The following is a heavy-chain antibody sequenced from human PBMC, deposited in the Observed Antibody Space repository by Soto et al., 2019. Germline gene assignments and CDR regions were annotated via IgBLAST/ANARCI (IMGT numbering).Heavy chain of an antibody. V-gene: IGHV1-69*13. Sequence: SVKVSCKASGGTFSSYAISWVRQAPGQGLEWMGGIIPIFGTANYAQKFQGRVTITADESTSTAYMELSSLRSEDTAVYYCARDYYDSSGYYPADTYYYYGMDVWGQGTTVTVSS. CDR2: IIPIFGTA. CDR3: ARDYYDSSGYYPADTYYYYGMDV. CDR1: GGTFSSYA. D-gene: IGHD3-22*01. J-gene: IGHJ6*02.